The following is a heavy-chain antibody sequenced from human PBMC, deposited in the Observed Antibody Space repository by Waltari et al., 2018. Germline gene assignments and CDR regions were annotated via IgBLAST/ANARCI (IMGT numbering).Heavy chain of an antibody. CDR1: GGTFSSYA. CDR2: IIPIFGTA. Sequence: QVQLVQSGAEVKKPGSSVKVSCKASGGTFSSYATSWVRQAPGQGLEWMGGIIPIFGTANYAQKFQGRVTITADESTSTAYMELSSLRSEDTAVYYCARAVTYYDLLGGFDYWGQGTLVTVSS. V-gene: IGHV1-69*01. J-gene: IGHJ4*02. CDR3: ARAVTYYDLLGGFDY. D-gene: IGHD3-22*01.